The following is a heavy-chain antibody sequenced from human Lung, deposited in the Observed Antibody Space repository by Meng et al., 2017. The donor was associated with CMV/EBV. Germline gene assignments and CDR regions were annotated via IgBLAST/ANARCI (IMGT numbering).Heavy chain of an antibody. J-gene: IGHJ5*02. CDR2: IYWDDDK. CDR3: ALFTGSWFDP. Sequence: ITLKESGPPRVKPTQTLTLTCTFSGFSLSTSEVGVGWIRQPPGKALEWLAVIYWDDDKRYSPSLKSRLTITKDTSKNQVVLTLTNMDPVDTATYYCALFTGSWFDPWGQGTLVTVSS. D-gene: IGHD1-14*01. CDR1: GFSLSTSEVG. V-gene: IGHV2-5*02.